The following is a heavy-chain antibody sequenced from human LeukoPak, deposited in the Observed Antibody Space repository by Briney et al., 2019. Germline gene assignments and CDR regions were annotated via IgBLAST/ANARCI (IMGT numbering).Heavy chain of an antibody. V-gene: IGHV3-53*01. CDR2: IYSGGST. CDR3: ARATVDMATITFDY. CDR1: GFTVSSNY. D-gene: IGHD5-24*01. J-gene: IGHJ4*02. Sequence: GGSLRLSCAASGFTVSSNYMSWVRQAPGKGLEWVSVIYSGGSTYYADSVKGRFTISRDNSKNTLYLQMNSLRAEDTAVYYCARATVDMATITFDYWGQGTLVTVSS.